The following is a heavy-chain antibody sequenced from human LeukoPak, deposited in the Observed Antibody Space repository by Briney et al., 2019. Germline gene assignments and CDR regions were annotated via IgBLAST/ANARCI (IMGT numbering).Heavy chain of an antibody. Sequence: SETLSLTCAVSGGSISSSNWWSWVRQPPGKGLEWIGEIYHSGSTNYNPSLKSRVTISVDTSKNQFSLKLSSVTAADTAVYYCARASPYYYDSSGYYYSPWFDPWGQGTLVTVSS. CDR1: GGSISSSNW. J-gene: IGHJ5*02. CDR3: ARASPYYYDSSGYYYSPWFDP. D-gene: IGHD3-22*01. CDR2: IYHSGST. V-gene: IGHV4-4*02.